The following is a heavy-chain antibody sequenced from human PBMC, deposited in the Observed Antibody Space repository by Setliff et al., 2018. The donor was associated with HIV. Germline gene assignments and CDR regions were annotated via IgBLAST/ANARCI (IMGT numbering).Heavy chain of an antibody. CDR2: IYTGGNA. CDR3: ARLFQWMSYGFDI. Sequence: SETLSLTCTVSGDSISSGSHYWSWIRQPAGKGLEWIGHIYTGGNANYNPSLQSRVTISVDTSKNQFSLMLGSMTAADTAVYYCARLFQWMSYGFDIWGQGTMVTVSS. D-gene: IGHD5-12*01. J-gene: IGHJ3*02. V-gene: IGHV4-61*09. CDR1: GDSISSGSHY.